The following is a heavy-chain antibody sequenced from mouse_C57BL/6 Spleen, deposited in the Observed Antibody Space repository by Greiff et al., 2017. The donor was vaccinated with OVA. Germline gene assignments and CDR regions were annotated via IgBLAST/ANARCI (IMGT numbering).Heavy chain of an antibody. D-gene: IGHD2-1*01. Sequence: QVHVKQPGTELVKPGASVKLSCKASGYTFTSYWMHWVKQRPGQGLEWIGNINPSNGGTTYNQKFKSKATLTVVKSSSAAYMQLSGLTSEDSAVYYCAKGIYYGIYWGQGTTLTVSS. J-gene: IGHJ2*01. CDR1: GYTFTSYW. CDR2: INPSNGGT. CDR3: AKGIYYGIY. V-gene: IGHV1-53*01.